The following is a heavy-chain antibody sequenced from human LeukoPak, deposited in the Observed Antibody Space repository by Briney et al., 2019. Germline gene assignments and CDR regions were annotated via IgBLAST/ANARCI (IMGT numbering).Heavy chain of an antibody. CDR3: ARGRGVLLWFGESPNFDY. Sequence: ASETLSLTCAVYGGSFSGYYWSWIRQPPGKGLEWIGEINHSGSTNYNPSLKSRVTISVNTSKNQFSLKLSSLTAADTAVYYCARGRGVLLWFGESPNFDYWGQGTLVTVSS. V-gene: IGHV4-34*01. D-gene: IGHD3-10*01. CDR1: GGSFSGYY. J-gene: IGHJ4*02. CDR2: INHSGST.